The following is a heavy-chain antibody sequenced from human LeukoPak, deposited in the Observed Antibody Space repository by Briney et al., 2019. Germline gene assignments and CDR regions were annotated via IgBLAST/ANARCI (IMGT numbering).Heavy chain of an antibody. CDR2: IYYSGST. CDR3: ARRDSSGYYSSHLDY. V-gene: IGHV4-59*08. J-gene: IGHJ4*02. D-gene: IGHD3-22*01. CDR1: GGSISSYY. Sequence: PSETLSLTCTVSGGSISSYYWSWIRQPPGKGLEWIGYIYYSGSTYYNPSLKSRVTISVDTSKNQFSLKLSSVTAADTAVYYCARRDSSGYYSSHLDYWGQGTLVTVSS.